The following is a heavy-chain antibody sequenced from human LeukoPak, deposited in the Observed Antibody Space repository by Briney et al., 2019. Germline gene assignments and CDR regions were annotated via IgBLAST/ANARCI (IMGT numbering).Heavy chain of an antibody. D-gene: IGHD5-24*01. J-gene: IGHJ4*02. V-gene: IGHV4-59*02. CDR3: ARARRDGYNHLDY. CDR1: GGSVSSYH. CDR2: VYNSGSS. Sequence: SETLSLTCTVSGGSVSSYHWSWIRQPPGTGLEWIGYVYNSGSSNYNPSLTRRVTMSLDTSKNHFSLKLSSVTAADTAMDYCARARRDGYNHLDYWGQGTLVTVSS.